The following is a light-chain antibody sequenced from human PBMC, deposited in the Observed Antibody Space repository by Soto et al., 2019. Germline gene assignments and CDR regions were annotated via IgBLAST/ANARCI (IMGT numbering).Light chain of an antibody. V-gene: IGKV1-39*01. J-gene: IGKJ3*01. CDR2: GAS. CDR1: QSISSY. CDR3: QQSYSSPFT. Sequence: DIQMTQSPSSLSASVGDRVTITCRASQSISSYLNWYQQKPQKAPKLLIYGASRLQSGVPSRFSGSESGTEFTLTISSLQPEGFATYYCQQSYSSPFTFGPGTKVDV.